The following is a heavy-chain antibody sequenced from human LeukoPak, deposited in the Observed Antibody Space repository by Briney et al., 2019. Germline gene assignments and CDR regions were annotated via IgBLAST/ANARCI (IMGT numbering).Heavy chain of an antibody. Sequence: ASVKASCKASGYTFTSYGISWVRQAPGQGLEWMGWISAYNGNTNYAQKLQGRVTMTTDTSTSTAYMELRSLRSDDTAVYYCAGDGFDEWELRYFDYWGQGTLVTVSS. V-gene: IGHV1-18*01. CDR1: GYTFTSYG. CDR3: AGDGFDEWELRYFDY. CDR2: ISAYNGNT. D-gene: IGHD1-26*01. J-gene: IGHJ4*02.